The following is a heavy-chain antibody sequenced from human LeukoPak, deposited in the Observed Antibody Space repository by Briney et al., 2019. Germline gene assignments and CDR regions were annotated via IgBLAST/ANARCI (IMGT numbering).Heavy chain of an antibody. J-gene: IGHJ4*02. CDR2: IYYSGST. CDR1: GGSISSYY. D-gene: IGHD3-10*01. V-gene: IGHV4-59*01. Sequence: SETLSLTCTVSGGSISSYYWSWIRQPPGKGLEWIGYIYYSGSTNYNPSLKSRVTISVDTSKNQFSLKLSSVTAADTAVYYCAGNNKLLWFGELLPWGQGTLVTVSS. CDR3: AGNNKLLWFGELLP.